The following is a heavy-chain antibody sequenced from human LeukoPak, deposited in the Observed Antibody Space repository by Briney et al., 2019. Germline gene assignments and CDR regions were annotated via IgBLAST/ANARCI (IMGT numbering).Heavy chain of an antibody. Sequence: ASVKVSCKASGYTFTSYYMHWVRQAPGQGLEWMGIINPSGGSTSYAQKFQGRVTMTRDTSTSTVYMELSSLRSEDTAVYYCAAVEGGYETPQGPFDYWGQGTLVTVSS. CDR3: AAVEGGYETPQGPFDY. D-gene: IGHD5-12*01. J-gene: IGHJ4*02. CDR2: INPSGGST. V-gene: IGHV1-46*01. CDR1: GYTFTSYY.